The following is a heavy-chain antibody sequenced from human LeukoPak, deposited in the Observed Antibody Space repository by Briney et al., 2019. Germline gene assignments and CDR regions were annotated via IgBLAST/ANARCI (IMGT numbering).Heavy chain of an antibody. CDR3: ASPQSGLGWFDP. CDR2: IYSTGIT. Sequence: PSETLSLTCTVSGGSINTYYWSWIRQPAGKGLEWIGRIYSTGITTYNPSLKGRVTMSVDTSKNQFSLKLSSVTAADTAVYYCASPQSGLGWFDPWGQGILVTVSS. V-gene: IGHV4-4*07. CDR1: GGSINTYY. J-gene: IGHJ5*02.